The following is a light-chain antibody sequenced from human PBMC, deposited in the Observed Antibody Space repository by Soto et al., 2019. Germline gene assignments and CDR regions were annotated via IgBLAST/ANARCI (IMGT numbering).Light chain of an antibody. J-gene: IGKJ1*01. CDR2: DSS. V-gene: IGKV3-15*01. Sequence: EIVMTQSPATLSVSPGERATLSCRASQSVSRNVAWYQQKPGQDPRLLIHDSSTRDTGISVRFSGSGSGTEFTPTTSSLQSEDFAVYYCQQYNNWLWTFGQGTKVEIK. CDR1: QSVSRN. CDR3: QQYNNWLWT.